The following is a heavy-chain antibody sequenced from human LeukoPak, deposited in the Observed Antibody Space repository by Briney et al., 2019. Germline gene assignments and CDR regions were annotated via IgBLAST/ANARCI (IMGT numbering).Heavy chain of an antibody. CDR3: ARDSDSSGWYEGMEY. D-gene: IGHD6-19*01. CDR2: ISGSGRST. CDR1: GFTFTSYA. Sequence: PGGSLRLSCTASGFTFTSYAMSWVRQAPGKGLEWVSVISGSGRSTLYADSVKGRFTISRDNSKNTLYLQMNSLRAEDRAVYYCARDSDSSGWYEGMEYWGQGTLVTVSS. J-gene: IGHJ4*02. V-gene: IGHV3-23*01.